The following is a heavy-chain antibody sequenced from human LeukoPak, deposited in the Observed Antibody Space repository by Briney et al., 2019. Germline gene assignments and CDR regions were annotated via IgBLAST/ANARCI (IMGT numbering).Heavy chain of an antibody. CDR2: IYSGGVT. Sequence: PGGSLRLSCAASGFTVTSNYMSGFRQAPGKGLEWVSVIYSGGVTYYADSVKGRFTISRDNRKNTLFLQMNSLRAEDTAVYYCAREFSGSDGFFDCWGQGTLVTVSS. J-gene: IGHJ4*02. CDR3: AREFSGSDGFFDC. CDR1: GFTVTSNY. D-gene: IGHD6-19*01. V-gene: IGHV3-66*02.